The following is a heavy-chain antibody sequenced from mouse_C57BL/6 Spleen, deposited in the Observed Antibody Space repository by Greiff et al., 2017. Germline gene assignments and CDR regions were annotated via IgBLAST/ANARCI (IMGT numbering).Heavy chain of an antibody. CDR1: GYTFTSYT. CDR2: INPSSGYT. V-gene: IGHV1-4*01. J-gene: IGHJ3*01. Sequence: QVQLQQSGAELARPGASVKMSCKASGYTFTSYTMHWVKQRPGQGLEWIGYINPSSGYTKYNQKFKDKATLTADKSSSTAYMQLSNLTSEDSAVYYCARYYSNFGGFAYWGQGTLVTVSA. CDR3: ARYYSNFGGFAY. D-gene: IGHD2-5*01.